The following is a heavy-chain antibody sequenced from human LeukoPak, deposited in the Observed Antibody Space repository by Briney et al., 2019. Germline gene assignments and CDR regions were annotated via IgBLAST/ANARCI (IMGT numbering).Heavy chain of an antibody. V-gene: IGHV3-49*04. J-gene: IGHJ4*02. CDR2: IRSKAYGGTT. D-gene: IGHD6-13*01. Sequence: GGSLRLSCTVSGFSFGGYTMSWVRQAPGKGLEWVGFIRSKAYGGTTEYAASVKGRFTISRDDSKTIAYLQMNSLKTEDTAVYYCTRFYSESSSWALDYWGQGTLVTVSS. CDR3: TRFYSESSSWALDY. CDR1: GFSFGGYT.